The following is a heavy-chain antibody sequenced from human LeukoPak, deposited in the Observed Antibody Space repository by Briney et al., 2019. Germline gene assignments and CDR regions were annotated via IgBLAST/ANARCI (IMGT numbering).Heavy chain of an antibody. D-gene: IGHD2-2*01. Sequence: GRSLRLSCAASGFTFSSYGMHWVRQAPGKGLEWVAVISYDGSNKYYADSVKGRFTISRDNSKNTLYLQMNSLRAEDTAVYYCAKAIGYCSSTSCSPHYWGQGTLVTVS. V-gene: IGHV3-30*18. CDR3: AKAIGYCSSTSCSPHY. J-gene: IGHJ4*02. CDR2: ISYDGSNK. CDR1: GFTFSSYG.